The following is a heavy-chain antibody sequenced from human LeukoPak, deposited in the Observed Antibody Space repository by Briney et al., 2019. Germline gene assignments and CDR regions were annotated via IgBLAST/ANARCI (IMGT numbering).Heavy chain of an antibody. CDR3: ARNGPEYSSRVNWFDP. J-gene: IGHJ5*02. CDR2: ISSSSSYI. Sequence: AGTLTLSCAASGFTFSSYSMNWVRQAPGKGLEWVSSISSSSSYIYYAAPVKGRFTISRDNAKNSLYLQMNSLRAEDTAVYYCARNGPEYSSRVNWFDPWGQGTLVTVSS. CDR1: GFTFSSYS. D-gene: IGHD6-6*01. V-gene: IGHV3-21*01.